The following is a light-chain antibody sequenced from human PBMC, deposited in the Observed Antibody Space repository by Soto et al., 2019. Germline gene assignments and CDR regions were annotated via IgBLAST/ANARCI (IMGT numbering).Light chain of an antibody. Sequence: EIVLTQSPGTLSLFPGERATLSCRASQTLTNYYLAWYQQKPGQAPRLLIYGASSRATGIPDRFSGSGSGTDFTLTISRLEPEDFAVYFCRQYDSSPRTFGQGTKVEIK. CDR3: RQYDSSPRT. CDR1: QTLTNYY. V-gene: IGKV3-20*01. CDR2: GAS. J-gene: IGKJ1*01.